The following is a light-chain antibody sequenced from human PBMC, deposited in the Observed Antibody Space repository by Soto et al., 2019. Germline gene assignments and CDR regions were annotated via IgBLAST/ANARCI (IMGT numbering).Light chain of an antibody. CDR1: QSVSSTY. J-gene: IGKJ3*01. Sequence: EIVLTQSPGTLSLSPGERPTLSCRASQSVSSTYLAWYQQTPGQAPRFLIYGSSSRATGIPDRFSGSGSGTDCTLTISRLELEDCAVYYCQHYGTFGPGTKVDIK. CDR3: QHYGT. V-gene: IGKV3-20*01. CDR2: GSS.